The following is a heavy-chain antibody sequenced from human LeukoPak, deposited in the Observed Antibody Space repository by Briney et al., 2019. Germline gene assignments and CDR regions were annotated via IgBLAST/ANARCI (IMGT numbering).Heavy chain of an antibody. CDR3: ARAGWGYPYYMDV. J-gene: IGHJ6*03. CDR1: GGSISSYY. V-gene: IGHV4-4*07. CDR2: IYTSGSI. Sequence: SETLSLTCTVSGGSISSYYWSWIRQPAGKGLEWIGRIYTSGSITYNPSLKSRVTISVDTSKNQFSLKLSSVTAADTAVYYCARAGWGYPYYMDVWGKGTTVTVSS. D-gene: IGHD3-16*01.